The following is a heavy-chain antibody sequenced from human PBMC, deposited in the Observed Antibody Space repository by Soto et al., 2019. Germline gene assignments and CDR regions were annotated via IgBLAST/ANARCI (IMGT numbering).Heavy chain of an antibody. D-gene: IGHD3-10*01. CDR3: ASGSGYGDDAFDI. CDR2: IIPILGIA. CDR1: GGTFSSYT. J-gene: IGHJ3*02. V-gene: IGHV1-69*02. Sequence: QVQLVQSGAEVKKPGSSVKVSCKASGGTFSSYTISWVRQAPGQGLEWMGRIIPILGIANYAQKFQGRVTITADKSTSTAYMELSSLRSEDTAVYYCASGSGYGDDAFDIWGQGTMVTVSS.